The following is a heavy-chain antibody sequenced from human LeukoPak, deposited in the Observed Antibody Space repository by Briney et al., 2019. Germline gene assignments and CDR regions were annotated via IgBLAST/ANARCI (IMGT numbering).Heavy chain of an antibody. Sequence: GGSLRLSCAASGFTFSTYGMHWVRQAPGKGLEWVAVISYDGSNKYYTDSVKGRFTISRDNSKNTLYLQMNSLRAEDTAVYYCARDREYYYDSSGYHQLDYWGQGTLVTVSS. V-gene: IGHV3-30*03. CDR3: ARDREYYYDSSGYHQLDY. J-gene: IGHJ4*02. CDR1: GFTFSTYG. D-gene: IGHD3-22*01. CDR2: ISYDGSNK.